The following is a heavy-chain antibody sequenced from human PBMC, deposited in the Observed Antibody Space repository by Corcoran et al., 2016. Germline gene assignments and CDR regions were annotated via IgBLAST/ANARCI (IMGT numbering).Heavy chain of an antibody. CDR3: ASGETVRAFDI. CDR2: ISSSSTI. Sequence: EVQLVESGGGLVQPGGSLRLSCAASGFTFSSYSMNWVRQAPGKGLEWVSYISSSSTIYYADSVKGRFTISRDNAKNSLYLQMNSLRAEDTAVYYCASGETVRAFDIWGQGTMVTVSS. V-gene: IGHV3-48*04. D-gene: IGHD3-10*01. CDR1: GFTFSSYS. J-gene: IGHJ3*02.